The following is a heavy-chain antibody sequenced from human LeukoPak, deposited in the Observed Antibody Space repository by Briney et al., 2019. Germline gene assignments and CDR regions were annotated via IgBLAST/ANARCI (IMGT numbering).Heavy chain of an antibody. J-gene: IGHJ4*02. D-gene: IGHD3-10*01. CDR2: ISGSAART. Sequence: GGSLRLSCAASGFTFSTYGMTWVRQAPGRGLEWVSAISGSAARTFYADSVKGRFTISRDNSKNTLSLQMNSLRAEDTAVYYCAKRGPGSPESGKYYFDYWGQGTLVTVSS. V-gene: IGHV3-23*01. CDR1: GFTFSTYG. CDR3: AKRGPGSPESGKYYFDY.